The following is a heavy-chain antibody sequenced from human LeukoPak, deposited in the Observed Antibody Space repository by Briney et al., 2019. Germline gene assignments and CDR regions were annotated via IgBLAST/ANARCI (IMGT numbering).Heavy chain of an antibody. J-gene: IGHJ4*02. V-gene: IGHV1-18*01. CDR3: ARGPLGRGWYYFDY. CDR2: ISAYNGNT. Sequence: ALVKVSCKASGYTFTSYGISWVRQAPGQGLEWMGWISAYNGNTNYAQKLQGRVTMTTDTSTSTAYMELRSLRSDDTAVYYCARGPLGRGWYYFDYWGQGTLVTVSS. D-gene: IGHD6-19*01. CDR1: GYTFTSYG.